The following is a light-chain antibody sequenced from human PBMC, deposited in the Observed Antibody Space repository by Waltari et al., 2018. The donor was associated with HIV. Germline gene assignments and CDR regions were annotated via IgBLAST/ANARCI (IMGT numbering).Light chain of an antibody. CDR2: WAS. J-gene: IGKJ1*01. CDR1: QSVLYNSNNKNY. CDR3: QQCYSSPPT. V-gene: IGKV4-1*01. Sequence: DIVMTQSPDSLAVSLGERATINSKSSQSVLYNSNNKNYLAWYQQKPGQPPKLLIFWASTRESGVPDRFSGSGSGTDFTLTISSLQAEDVAVYYCQQCYSSPPTFGQGTKVEIK.